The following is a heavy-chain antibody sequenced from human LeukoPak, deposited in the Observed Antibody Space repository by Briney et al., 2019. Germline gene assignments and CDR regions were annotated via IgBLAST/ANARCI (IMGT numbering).Heavy chain of an antibody. CDR2: ISYDGSNK. D-gene: IGHD1-1*01. V-gene: IGHV3-30*03. CDR1: GFTFSSYG. Sequence: GGSLRLSCAASGFTFSSYGMHWVRQAPGKGLEWVAVISYDGSNKYYADSVKGRFTISRDNSKNTLYLQMNSLKIEDTAVYYCNTWYNSHLGSNVVDVWGKGTTVTISS. CDR3: NTWYNSHLGSNVVDV. J-gene: IGHJ6*04.